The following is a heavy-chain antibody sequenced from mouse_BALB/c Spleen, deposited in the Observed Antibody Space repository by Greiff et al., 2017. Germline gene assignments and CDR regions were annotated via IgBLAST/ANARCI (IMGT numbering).Heavy chain of an antibody. V-gene: IGHV1-55*01. CDR3: ARCGYYPFYAMDY. J-gene: IGHJ4*01. CDR2: IYPGSGST. D-gene: IGHD2-3*01. CDR1: GYNFTSYW. Sequence: QVHVKQPGAELVTPGTSVTLSCKASGYNFTSYWINWVKLRPGQGLEWIGVIYPGSGSTNYNEKFKSKATLTVDTSSSTDYMQLSSLASEDSALYDCARCGYYPFYAMDYWGQGTSVTVSS.